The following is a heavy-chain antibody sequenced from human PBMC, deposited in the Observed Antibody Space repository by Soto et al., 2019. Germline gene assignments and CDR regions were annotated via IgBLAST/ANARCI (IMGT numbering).Heavy chain of an antibody. D-gene: IGHD2-2*03. CDR1: GDTFSSYA. V-gene: IGHV1-69*13. CDR2: IIPIFGTA. J-gene: IGHJ6*02. Sequence: GASVKVSCKASGDTFSSYAISWVRKAPGQGLGWMGGIIPIFGTANYAQKFQGRVTITADESTSTAYMELSRLRFEDTAVYYCAVGGGIGYCSSTSCYDRRKGMDVWGQGTTVTVSS. CDR3: AVGGGIGYCSSTSCYDRRKGMDV.